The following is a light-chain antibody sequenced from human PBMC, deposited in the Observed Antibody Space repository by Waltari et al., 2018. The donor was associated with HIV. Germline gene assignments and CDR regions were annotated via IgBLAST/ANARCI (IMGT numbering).Light chain of an antibody. V-gene: IGLV1-47*01. CDR1: SSNIGSNY. J-gene: IGLJ3*02. CDR3: AAWDDSLSGRV. Sequence: QSVLTQSPSASGTPGQRVTISCSGSSSNIGSNYVYWYQRLPGTAPKLLIYGSNQRPPGVPDRFSGSKSGTSASLAISGLRSEDEADYYCAAWDDSLSGRVFGGGTKLTVL. CDR2: GSN.